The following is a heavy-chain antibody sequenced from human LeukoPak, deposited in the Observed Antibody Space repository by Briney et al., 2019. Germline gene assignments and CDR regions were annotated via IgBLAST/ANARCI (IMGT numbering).Heavy chain of an antibody. V-gene: IGHV3-23*01. CDR1: GFTFSSYA. CDR3: AKGDGDYLFDY. Sequence: GGSLRLSCAASGFTFSSYAMSWVRQAPGEWLEWVSAISGSGGSTYYADSVKGRFTISRDNSKNTLYLQMNSLRAEDTAVYYCAKGDGDYLFDYWGQGTLVTVSS. D-gene: IGHD4-17*01. CDR2: ISGSGGST. J-gene: IGHJ4*02.